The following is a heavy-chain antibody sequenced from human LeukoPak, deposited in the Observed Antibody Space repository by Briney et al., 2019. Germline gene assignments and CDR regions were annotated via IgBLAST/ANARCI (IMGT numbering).Heavy chain of an antibody. D-gene: IGHD3-22*01. CDR2: IRSNSDGGTI. V-gene: IGHV3-15*07. CDR1: GFTFSNAW. CDR3: ATDFYDST. J-gene: IGHJ5*02. Sequence: GGSLRLSCATSGFTFSNAWMNWVRQAPGKGLEWVGRIRSNSDGGTIDYAAPVKSRFTLSRDDSKTTLYLQMNSLQTEDTAVYYCATDFYDSTWGQGTLVTVSS.